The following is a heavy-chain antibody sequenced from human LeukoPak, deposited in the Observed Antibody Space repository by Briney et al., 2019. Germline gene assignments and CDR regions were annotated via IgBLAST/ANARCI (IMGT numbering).Heavy chain of an antibody. V-gene: IGHV3-30*04. D-gene: IGHD6-19*01. CDR3: ASPRLGGAFDI. J-gene: IGHJ3*02. Sequence: GGSLRLSCAASRFTFSSYTMHWVRQAPGKGLEWVAVISYDGSNKYYADSVKGRFTISRDNSKNTLYLQMNSLRAEDTAVYYCASPRLGGAFDIWGQGTMVTVSS. CDR2: ISYDGSNK. CDR1: RFTFSSYT.